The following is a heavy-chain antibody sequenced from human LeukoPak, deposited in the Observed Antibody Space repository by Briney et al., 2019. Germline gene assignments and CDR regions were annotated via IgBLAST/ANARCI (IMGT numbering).Heavy chain of an antibody. V-gene: IGHV3-30*04. Sequence: PGGSLRLSCAASGFTFSSYAMHWVRQAPGKGLEWVAVISYDGSNKYYADSVKGRFTISRDNSKNTLYLQMNSLRAEDTAVCYCARGRQLDYYFYGMDVWGKGTTVTVSS. CDR1: GFTFSSYA. D-gene: IGHD1-1*01. CDR3: ARGRQLDYYFYGMDV. J-gene: IGHJ6*04. CDR2: ISYDGSNK.